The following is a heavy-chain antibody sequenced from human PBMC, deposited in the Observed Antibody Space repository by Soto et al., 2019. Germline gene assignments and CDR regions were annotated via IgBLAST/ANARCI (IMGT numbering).Heavy chain of an antibody. J-gene: IGHJ4*02. Sequence: QVQLVQSGAEVKKPGSSVKVSCKASVGTVSSYASSWVRQAPGQGLEWMGGIIPIFGTANYAHKFQGRVTITAEESTSTAYMELSSLRSEDTAVYYCARDRGGSYQYYFDYWGQGTLVTVSS. V-gene: IGHV1-69*01. CDR3: ARDRGGSYQYYFDY. CDR2: IIPIFGTA. D-gene: IGHD2-15*01. CDR1: VGTVSSYA.